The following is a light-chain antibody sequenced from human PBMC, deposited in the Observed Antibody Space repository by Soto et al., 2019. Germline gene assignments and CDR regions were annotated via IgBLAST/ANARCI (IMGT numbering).Light chain of an antibody. CDR3: HQYNNWPRYT. CDR2: GAS. J-gene: IGKJ2*01. CDR1: QSVSNN. V-gene: IGKV3-15*01. Sequence: EMVMTQSPATLSVYPGERATLSCRASQSVSNNLAWYQQKPGQPPRLLIYGASTRATGIPARFSVSGSGTEFSLPISGLQSEDFAVYYCHQYNNWPRYTFGQGTKLEIK.